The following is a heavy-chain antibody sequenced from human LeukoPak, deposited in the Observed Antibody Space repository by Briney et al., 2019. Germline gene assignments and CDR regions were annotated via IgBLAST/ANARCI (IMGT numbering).Heavy chain of an antibody. D-gene: IGHD5-12*01. J-gene: IGHJ4*02. CDR1: GGSISSGGYS. V-gene: IGHV4-30-2*01. CDR3: ARTRGWLFDY. CDR2: IYHSGST. Sequence: SETLSLTCAVSGGSISSGGYSWSWTRQPPGKGLEWIGYIYHSGSTYYNPSLKSRVTISVDRSKNQFSLKLSSVTAADTAVYYCARTRGWLFDYWGQGTLVTVSS.